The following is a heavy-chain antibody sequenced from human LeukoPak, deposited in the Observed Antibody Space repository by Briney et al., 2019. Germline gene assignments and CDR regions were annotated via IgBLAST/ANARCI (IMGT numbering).Heavy chain of an antibody. D-gene: IGHD3-22*01. J-gene: IGHJ4*02. CDR3: AKDSSGYSDYFDY. V-gene: IGHV3-23*01. Sequence: PGGSLRLSCAASGFTFSSNYMSWVRQAPGKGLEWVSAISGSGGSIYYADSVKGRFTISRDNSKNTLYLQMNSLRPEDTAVYYCAKDSSGYSDYFDYWGQGTLVTVSS. CDR1: GFTFSSNY. CDR2: ISGSGGSI.